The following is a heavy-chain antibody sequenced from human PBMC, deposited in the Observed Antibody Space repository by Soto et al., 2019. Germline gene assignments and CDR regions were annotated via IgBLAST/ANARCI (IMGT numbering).Heavy chain of an antibody. J-gene: IGHJ6*02. CDR2: IYYSGST. V-gene: IGHV4-61*01. Sequence: SETLSLTCTVSGGSVSSGSYYWSWIRQPPGKGLEWIGYIYYSGSTNYNPSLKSRVTISVDTSKNQFSLKLSSVTAADTAVYYCAKYSGSYYPYYYYGMDVWGQGTTVTVSS. D-gene: IGHD1-26*01. CDR3: AKYSGSYYPYYYYGMDV. CDR1: GGSVSSGSYY.